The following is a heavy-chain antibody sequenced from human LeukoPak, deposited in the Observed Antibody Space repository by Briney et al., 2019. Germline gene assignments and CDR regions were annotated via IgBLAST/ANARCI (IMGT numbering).Heavy chain of an antibody. Sequence: PSETLSLTCTVSGGSISSSSYYWGWIRQPPGKGLEWIGSIYYSGSTYYNPSLKSRVTISVDTSKNQFSLKLSSVTAADAAVYYCASFLTGLNWFDPWGQGTLVTVSS. J-gene: IGHJ5*02. CDR1: GGSISSSSYY. D-gene: IGHD3-9*01. CDR2: IYYSGST. V-gene: IGHV4-39*01. CDR3: ASFLTGLNWFDP.